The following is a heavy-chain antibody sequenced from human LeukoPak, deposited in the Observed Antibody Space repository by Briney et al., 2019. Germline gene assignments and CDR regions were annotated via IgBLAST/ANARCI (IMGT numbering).Heavy chain of an antibody. V-gene: IGHV3-23*01. J-gene: IGHJ4*02. CDR3: AKNYYYDSSGYYYVFVFDY. CDR2: ISGSGGST. D-gene: IGHD3-22*01. CDR1: GFTFSSYA. Sequence: GGSLRLSCAASGFTFSSYAMSWVRQAPGKGREWASAISGSGGSTYYADSVKGRFTISRDNSKNTLYLQMNSLRAEDTAVYYCAKNYYYDSSGYYYVFVFDYWGQGTLVTVSS.